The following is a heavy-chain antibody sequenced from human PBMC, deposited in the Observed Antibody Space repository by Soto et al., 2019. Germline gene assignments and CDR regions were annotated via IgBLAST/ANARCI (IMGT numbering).Heavy chain of an antibody. V-gene: IGHV4-31*03. CDR1: GGSISSGGYY. J-gene: IGHJ4*02. CDR2: ISYSGST. Sequence: SLTCTVSGGSISSGGYYWSWIRQHPGKGLEWIGYISYSGSTYYNPSLESRVTISVDTSKNQFSLKLSSVTAADTAVYYCARDARSRHSIWGQGTLVTVSS. CDR3: ARDARSRHSI. D-gene: IGHD3-22*01.